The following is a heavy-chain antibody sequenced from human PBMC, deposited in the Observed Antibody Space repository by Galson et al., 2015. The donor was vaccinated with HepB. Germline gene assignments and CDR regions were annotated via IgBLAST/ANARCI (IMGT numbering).Heavy chain of an antibody. CDR2: ISYDGDNK. J-gene: IGHJ4*02. Sequence: SLRLSCAASGFTFSSYSTHWVRQAPGKGLEWVALISYDGDNKYYANSVKGRFTISRDNSKNTLYLQMSSLRGEDTAVYYCARDRLSRPADDWGQGTLVTVSS. V-gene: IGHV3-30-3*01. CDR1: GFTFSSYS. CDR3: ARDRLSRPADD. D-gene: IGHD6-6*01.